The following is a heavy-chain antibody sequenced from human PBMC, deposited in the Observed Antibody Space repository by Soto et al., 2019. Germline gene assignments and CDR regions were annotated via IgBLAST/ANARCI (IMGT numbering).Heavy chain of an antibody. Sequence: SETLSLTCTVSGGSISQLYWSWIRQPPGKGLEWIGYIYSSGSTNYNPSLMTRVAMSADTPKSQLTLNLTSVTAADSAVYFCARLEGLATISYYFDFWGPGALVTVSS. CDR1: GGSISQLY. J-gene: IGHJ4*02. D-gene: IGHD5-12*01. V-gene: IGHV4-59*08. CDR2: IYSSGST. CDR3: ARLEGLATISYYFDF.